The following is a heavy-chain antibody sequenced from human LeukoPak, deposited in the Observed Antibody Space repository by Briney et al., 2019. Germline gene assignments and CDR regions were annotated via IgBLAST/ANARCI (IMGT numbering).Heavy chain of an antibody. D-gene: IGHD3-3*01. CDR3: ATARSHYDFWSGYYTLYYFDY. V-gene: IGHV1-69*06. Sequence: SVKVSCKASGGTFSSYAISWVRQAPGQGLEWMGGIIPIFGTANYAQKFQGRVTMTEDTSTDTAYMELSSLRSEDTAVYYCATARSHYDFWSGYYTLYYFDYWGQGTLVTVSS. CDR1: GGTFSSYA. J-gene: IGHJ4*02. CDR2: IIPIFGTA.